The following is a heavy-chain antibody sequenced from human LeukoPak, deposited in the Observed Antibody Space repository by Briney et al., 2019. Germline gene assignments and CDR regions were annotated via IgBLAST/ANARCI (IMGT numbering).Heavy chain of an antibody. D-gene: IGHD3-22*01. Sequence: ETLSLTCTVSGGSISSYYWSWVRQAPGKGLEWVSAISGSGGSTYYADSVKGRFTISRDNSENTLYLQMNSLRAEDTAVYYCAKDLMYYESSIPQRRENYWGQGTLVTVSS. V-gene: IGHV3-23*01. J-gene: IGHJ4*02. CDR1: GGSISSYY. CDR2: ISGSGGST. CDR3: AKDLMYYESSIPQRRENY.